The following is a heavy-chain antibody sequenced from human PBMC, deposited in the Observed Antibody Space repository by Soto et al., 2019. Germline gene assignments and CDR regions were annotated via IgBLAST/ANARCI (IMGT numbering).Heavy chain of an antibody. CDR2: IYTSGST. CDR1: GGSISSGDYY. J-gene: IGHJ5*02. Sequence: SETLSLTCTVSGGSISSGDYYWSWIRQPPGKGLEWIGYIYTSGSTNYNPSLKSRVTISVDTSKNQFSLKLSSVTAADTAVYYCARDWIEATMGGNWFDPWGQGTLVTSPQ. CDR3: ARDWIEATMGGNWFDP. D-gene: IGHD5-12*01. V-gene: IGHV4-61*08.